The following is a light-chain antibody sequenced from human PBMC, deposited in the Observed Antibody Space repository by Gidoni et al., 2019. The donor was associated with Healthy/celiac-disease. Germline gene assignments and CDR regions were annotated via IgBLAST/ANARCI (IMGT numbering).Light chain of an antibody. Sequence: DIQMTQSPSSLSASVGDRVTITCRASQSISSYLNWYHQKPGKAPKLMIYAAASLQSGVTSRFSGSGSGTDFTLTISSLQPEDFATYYCQQSYSTPPTFGGGTKVEIK. V-gene: IGKV1-39*01. CDR3: QQSYSTPPT. J-gene: IGKJ4*01. CDR1: QSISSY. CDR2: AAA.